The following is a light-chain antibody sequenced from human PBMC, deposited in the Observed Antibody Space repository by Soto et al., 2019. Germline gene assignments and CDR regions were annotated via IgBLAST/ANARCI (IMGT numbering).Light chain of an antibody. CDR2: DVS. CDR3: CSYAGSYTGV. V-gene: IGLV2-11*01. J-gene: IGLJ1*01. CDR1: TGDIGAFNY. Sequence: QSALTQPPSASGSPGQSVTISCTGTTGDIGAFNYVSWYQQHPGKAPKLMIYDVSKRPSGVPDRFSGSKSGNTASLTISGLQAEDEADYYCCSYAGSYTGVFGTGTKVTVL.